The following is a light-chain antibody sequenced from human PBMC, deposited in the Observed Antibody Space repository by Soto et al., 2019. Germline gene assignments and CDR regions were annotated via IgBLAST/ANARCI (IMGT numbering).Light chain of an antibody. J-gene: IGKJ4*01. Sequence: EIVMTQSPVTLSVSPGERATLSCRASQSVGTNLAWYQQKPGQAPGLLISGASTRATGIPARFSGSGSGTEFTLTISSLQSEDFAIYYCQQYDDWPQLTFGGGTKLEIK. CDR1: QSVGTN. CDR3: QQYDDWPQLT. V-gene: IGKV3-15*01. CDR2: GAS.